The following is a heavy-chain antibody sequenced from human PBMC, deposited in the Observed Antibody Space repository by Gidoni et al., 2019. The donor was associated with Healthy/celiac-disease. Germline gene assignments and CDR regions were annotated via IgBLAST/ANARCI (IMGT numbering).Heavy chain of an antibody. J-gene: IGHJ3*02. CDR1: GFTFSSYA. V-gene: IGHV3-30-3*01. Sequence: QVQLVESGGGVVQPGRSLRLSWAASGFTFSSYAMHWVRQAPGKGLEWVAVISYDGSNKYYADSVKGRFTISRDNSKNTLYLQMNSLRAEDTAVYYCARVGFYYDSSNDAFDIWGQGTMVTVSS. CDR2: ISYDGSNK. CDR3: ARVGFYYDSSNDAFDI. D-gene: IGHD3-22*01.